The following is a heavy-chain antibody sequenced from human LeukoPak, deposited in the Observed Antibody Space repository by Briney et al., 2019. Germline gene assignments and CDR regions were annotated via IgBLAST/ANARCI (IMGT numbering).Heavy chain of an antibody. CDR2: ISYDGSNK. CDR1: GFTFSSYD. CDR3: AKSGYSSGCLDP. Sequence: PGGSLRLSCAASGFTFSSYDMHWVRQAPGKGLEWVAVISYDGSNKYYADSVKGRFTISRDNSKNTLYLQMNSLRAEDTAVYYCAKSGYSSGCLDPWGQGTLVTVS. D-gene: IGHD6-19*01. V-gene: IGHV3-30*18. J-gene: IGHJ5*02.